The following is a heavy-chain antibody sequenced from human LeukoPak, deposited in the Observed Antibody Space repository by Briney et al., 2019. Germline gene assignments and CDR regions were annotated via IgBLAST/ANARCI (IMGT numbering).Heavy chain of an antibody. D-gene: IGHD6-13*01. CDR3: ARGIAAAGTLDY. Sequence: SETLSLTCTVSGGSISSYYWSWIRQPPGKGLEWIGYIYYSGSTNYSPSLKSRVTISVDTSKNQFSLKLSSVTAADTAVYYCARGIAAAGTLDYWGQGTLVTVSS. CDR2: IYYSGST. J-gene: IGHJ4*02. CDR1: GGSISSYY. V-gene: IGHV4-59*01.